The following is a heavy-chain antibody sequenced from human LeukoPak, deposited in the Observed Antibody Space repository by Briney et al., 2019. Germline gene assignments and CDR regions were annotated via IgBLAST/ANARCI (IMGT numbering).Heavy chain of an antibody. CDR1: GFTFNSEW. Sequence: GGSLRLSCGASGFTFNSEWMSWVRQAPGEGLEWVAIIKPDGSATSYADSVKGRFTISRDNAKNSLSLQMNSLRVEDTAVYFCARGGSMDVWGQGTAVTVSS. CDR2: IKPDGSAT. V-gene: IGHV3-7*05. J-gene: IGHJ6*02. CDR3: ARGGSMDV.